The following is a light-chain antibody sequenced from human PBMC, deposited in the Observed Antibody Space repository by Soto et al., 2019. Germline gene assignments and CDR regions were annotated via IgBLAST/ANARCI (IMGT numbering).Light chain of an antibody. CDR3: SSYTSRSTLV. CDR2: DVS. V-gene: IGLV2-14*01. CDR1: RSDVGGYDF. J-gene: IGLJ7*01. Sequence: QSVLTQPASVSGSPGQSITISCTGTRSDVGGYDFVSWYQQHPGKAPKLLIHDVSDRPSGASHRFSGSKSGNTASLTISGLQAEDEADYYCSSYTSRSTLVFGGGTQLTVL.